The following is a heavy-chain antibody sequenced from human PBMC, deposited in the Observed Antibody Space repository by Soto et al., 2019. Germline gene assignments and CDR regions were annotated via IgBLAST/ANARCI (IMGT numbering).Heavy chain of an antibody. CDR3: ARDLRSQTQWLVLGVDY. CDR1: GYTFTSYG. J-gene: IGHJ4*02. V-gene: IGHV1-18*01. D-gene: IGHD6-19*01. CDR2: ISAYNGNT. Sequence: GASVKVSCKASGYTFTSYGISWVRQAPGQGLEWMGWISAYNGNTNYAQKLQGRVTMTTDTSTSTAYMELRSLRSDDTAVYYCARDLRSQTQWLVLGVDYWGQGTLVTVSS.